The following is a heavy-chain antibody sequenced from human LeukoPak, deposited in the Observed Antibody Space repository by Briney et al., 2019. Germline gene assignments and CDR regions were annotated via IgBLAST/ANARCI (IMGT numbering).Heavy chain of an antibody. J-gene: IGHJ4*02. CDR1: GFTFSSYA. V-gene: IGHV3-30-3*01. CDR2: ISYDGSNK. Sequence: GGALRLSCAASGFTFSSYAMHWVRQAPGKGLEGVAVISYDGSNKYYADSVKGRFTISRDNSKNTLYLQMHSLRAEDTAVYYCASYCSSTSCYGGFDYWGQGTLVTVSS. D-gene: IGHD2-2*01. CDR3: ASYCSSTSCYGGFDY.